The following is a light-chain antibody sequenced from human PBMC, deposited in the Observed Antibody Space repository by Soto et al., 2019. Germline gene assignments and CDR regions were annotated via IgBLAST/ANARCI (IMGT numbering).Light chain of an antibody. CDR1: SSDVGGYNY. CDR3: SSFKSSNTYV. V-gene: IGLV2-14*01. J-gene: IGLJ1*01. CDR2: EDS. Sequence: QSALTQPASVSGSPGQSITISCTGTSSDVGGYNYVSWYQQHPGKAPKVMIYEDSTRPPGVSNRFSGSKSGNTASLTISGLQAEDEAEYYCSSFKSSNTYVFGTGTKVTVL.